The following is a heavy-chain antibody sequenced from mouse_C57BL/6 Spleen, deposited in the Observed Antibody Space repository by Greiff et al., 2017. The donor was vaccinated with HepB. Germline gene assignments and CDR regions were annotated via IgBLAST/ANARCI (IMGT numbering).Heavy chain of an antibody. CDR1: GFNIKDYY. J-gene: IGHJ4*01. Sequence: VQLKQSGAELVRPGASVKLSCTASGFNIKDYYMHWVKQRPEQGLEWIGRIDPEDGDTEYAPKFQGKATMTADTSSNTAYLQLSSLTSEDTAVYYCTRGYSNDDAMDYWGQGTSVTVSS. CDR2: IDPEDGDT. V-gene: IGHV14-1*01. D-gene: IGHD2-5*01. CDR3: TRGYSNDDAMDY.